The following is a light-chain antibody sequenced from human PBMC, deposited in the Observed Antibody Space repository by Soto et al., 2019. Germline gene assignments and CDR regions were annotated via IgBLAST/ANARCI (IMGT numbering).Light chain of an antibody. CDR1: QSIATY. CDR2: ATS. J-gene: IGKJ1*01. CDR3: QQSYSSPRT. Sequence: DIQLTQSPSSLSASVGDRVSISCRASQSIATYLTWYQQKPGKAPKVLIYATSTLQSGVPSRFSGSGSGIDFTLTISALQPDDFPIDYCQQSYSSPRTFGQGTKVEVK. V-gene: IGKV1-39*01.